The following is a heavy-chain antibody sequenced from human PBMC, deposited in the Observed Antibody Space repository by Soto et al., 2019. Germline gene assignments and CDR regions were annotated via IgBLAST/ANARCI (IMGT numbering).Heavy chain of an antibody. CDR2: IYTGGST. Sequence: SETLSLTCTVSGGSISGYYWSWIRQPAGKGLEWIGRIYTGGSTNYNPSLKSRVTMSIDTSKNQFSLELSSVTAADTAVYYCARDHLVAGNFDSWGQGTLVTVSS. D-gene: IGHD6-19*01. V-gene: IGHV4-4*07. CDR1: GGSISGYY. CDR3: ARDHLVAGNFDS. J-gene: IGHJ4*02.